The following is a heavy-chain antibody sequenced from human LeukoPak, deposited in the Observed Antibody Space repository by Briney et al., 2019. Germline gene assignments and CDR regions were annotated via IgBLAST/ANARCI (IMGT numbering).Heavy chain of an antibody. V-gene: IGHV1-46*01. CDR2: INPSGGST. J-gene: IGHJ5*02. D-gene: IGHD2-15*01. Sequence: ASVRVSCKASGYTFTSYYMHWVRQAPGQGLEWMGIINPSGGSTSYAQKFQGRVTMARDTSTTTAYMELGSLRSDDTAVYYCARILSNWFDPWGQGTLVTVSS. CDR1: GYTFTSYY. CDR3: ARILSNWFDP.